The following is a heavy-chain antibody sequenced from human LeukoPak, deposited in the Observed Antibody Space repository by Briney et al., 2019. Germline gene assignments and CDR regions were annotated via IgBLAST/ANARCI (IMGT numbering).Heavy chain of an antibody. CDR3: AREVYYHRSGYLKAFDI. D-gene: IGHD3-22*01. J-gene: IGHJ3*02. V-gene: IGHV4-4*07. CDR1: GGSISSYY. CDR2: IYTSGST. Sequence: SETLSLTCTVSGGSISSYYWSWIRQPAGKGLEWIGRIYTSGSTNYNPSLKSRVTISVDSSTNQFSLKLSAVTAADTAVYYCAREVYYHRSGYLKAFDIWGQGTMVTVSS.